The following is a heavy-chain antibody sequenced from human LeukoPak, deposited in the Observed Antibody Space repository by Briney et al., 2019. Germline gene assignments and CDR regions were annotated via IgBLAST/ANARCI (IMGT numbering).Heavy chain of an antibody. CDR1: GYPFSGHY. V-gene: IGHV1-8*02. Sequence: ASVKVSCKPSGYPFSGHYINWVRQATGQGLEWMGWMNPNGGNTGYPQKFQGRVTMTTNTSISTAYMELSSLRSDDTAVYYCVYASSGIAFDVWGQGTVVTVSS. J-gene: IGHJ3*01. CDR3: VYASSGIAFDV. CDR2: MNPNGGNT. D-gene: IGHD2/OR15-2a*01.